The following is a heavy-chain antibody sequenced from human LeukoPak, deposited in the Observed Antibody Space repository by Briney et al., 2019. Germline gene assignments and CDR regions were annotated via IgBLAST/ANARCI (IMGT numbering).Heavy chain of an antibody. Sequence: GGSLEISCKGSGSPFRNSIIGWVRQLPGKGLEGMGIIYPGESETRYSPSVQGQVTISADKSISTAYLQWSSLRASDTAMYYCARLPAASAMRGDYWGQGTLFTFSS. CDR2: IYPGESET. D-gene: IGHD2-2*01. CDR1: GSPFRNSI. CDR3: ARLPAASAMRGDY. J-gene: IGHJ4*02. V-gene: IGHV5-51*01.